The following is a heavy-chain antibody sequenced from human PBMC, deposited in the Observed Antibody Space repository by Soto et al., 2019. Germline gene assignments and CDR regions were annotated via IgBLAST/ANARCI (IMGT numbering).Heavy chain of an antibody. Sequence: PGGSLRLSCAASGFTFSNAWMNWVRQAPGRGLEWVGRIKTKTYGEAIDYAAPVKGRVTISRDDSKNTLYLQMNSLKTEDTAVYYCTSGPSHDTSGVDYWGQGTLVTVSS. V-gene: IGHV3-15*07. D-gene: IGHD3-22*01. CDR3: TSGPSHDTSGVDY. J-gene: IGHJ4*02. CDR1: GFTFSNAW. CDR2: IKTKTYGEAI.